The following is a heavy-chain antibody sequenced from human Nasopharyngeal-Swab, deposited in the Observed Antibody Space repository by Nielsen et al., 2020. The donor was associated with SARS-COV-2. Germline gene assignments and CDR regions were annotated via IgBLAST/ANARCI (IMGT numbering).Heavy chain of an antibody. CDR1: GFSFRSYE. CDR2: ISRSGSTI. Sequence: GESLKISCAASGFSFRSYEMNWVRQAPGKGLEWVSYISRSGSTIYYADSVKGRFTISRDNAKNSLYLQMNSLRAEDTAVYYCARDYRTYYYDSSGYYASYYYGMDVWGQGTTVTVSS. J-gene: IGHJ6*02. CDR3: ARDYRTYYYDSSGYYASYYYGMDV. V-gene: IGHV3-48*03. D-gene: IGHD3-22*01.